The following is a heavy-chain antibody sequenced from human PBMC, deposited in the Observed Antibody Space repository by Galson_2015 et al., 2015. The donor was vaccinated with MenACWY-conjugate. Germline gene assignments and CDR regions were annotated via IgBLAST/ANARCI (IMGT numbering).Heavy chain of an antibody. V-gene: IGHV5-10-1*01. CDR2: IDPSDSFT. Sequence: QSGAEVTKPGESLRISCKGSGYDFTTYWISWVRQMPGKGLEWMGRIDPSDSFTNYSPSFQGHVTISADKSLSTTYLQWSSLKASDTAIYFCASEKRYSHSWPEDHWGQGTLLTVSS. D-gene: IGHD6-13*01. J-gene: IGHJ4*02. CDR3: ASEKRYSHSWPEDH. CDR1: GYDFTTYW.